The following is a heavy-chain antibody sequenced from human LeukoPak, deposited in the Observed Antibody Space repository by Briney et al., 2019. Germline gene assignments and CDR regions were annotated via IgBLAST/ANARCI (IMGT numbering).Heavy chain of an antibody. CDR2: ISGSGGST. D-gene: IGHD2-2*01. CDR3: ARDAPQDIVVVPAGDDAFDI. V-gene: IGHV3-23*01. CDR1: GFTFSSYG. Sequence: PGGSLRLSCAASGFTFSSYGMSWVRQAPGKGLEWVSAISGSGGSTYYADSVKGRFTISRDNSKNSLYLQMNSLRAEGTAVYYCARDAPQDIVVVPAGDDAFDIWGQGTMVTVSS. J-gene: IGHJ3*02.